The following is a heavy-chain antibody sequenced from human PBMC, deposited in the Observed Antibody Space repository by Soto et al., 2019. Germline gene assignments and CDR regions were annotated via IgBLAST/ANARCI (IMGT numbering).Heavy chain of an antibody. V-gene: IGHV3-30-3*01. CDR3: ARGTTPPRTDYLYYGMDV. Sequence: QVRLVESGGGVVQPGRSLRLSCATSGFTFSSYGLHWVRQAPGKGLEWVAMISYAGSKIYYADSVKGRFTISRDNSKNTLYLQMNGLSTEDTAVYYCARGTTPPRTDYLYYGMDVWGQGTTVTVSS. J-gene: IGHJ6*02. D-gene: IGHD4-17*01. CDR1: GFTFSSYG. CDR2: ISYAGSKI.